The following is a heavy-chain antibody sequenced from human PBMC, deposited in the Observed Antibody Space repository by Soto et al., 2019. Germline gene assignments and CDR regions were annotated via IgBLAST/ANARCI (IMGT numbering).Heavy chain of an antibody. CDR2: IYYSGYT. Sequence: SETLSLTCTVSGGSISSYYWGWIRQPPGKGLEWIGSIYYSGYTYYNPSLKSRVTISVDTSKNQFSLKLSSVTAADTAVYYCARHNGPLYIGYYYDMDVWGQGTTVTVSS. V-gene: IGHV4-39*01. CDR3: ARHNGPLYIGYYYDMDV. D-gene: IGHD4-4*01. CDR1: GGSISSYY. J-gene: IGHJ6*02.